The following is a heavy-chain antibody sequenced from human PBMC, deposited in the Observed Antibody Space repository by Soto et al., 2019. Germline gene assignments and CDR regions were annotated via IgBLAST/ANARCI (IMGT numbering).Heavy chain of an antibody. D-gene: IGHD5-18*01. J-gene: IGHJ6*02. CDR3: ARDWIRGGWGMDV. CDR2: IYHSGST. CDR1: GGSIRSSSYY. V-gene: IGHV4-39*07. Sequence: SETLSLTCTVSGGSIRSSSYYWGWIRQPPGKGLEWIGYIYHSGSTYYNPSLKSRVTISVDRSKNQFSLKLSSVTAADTAVYYCARDWIRGGWGMDVWGQGTTVTVSS.